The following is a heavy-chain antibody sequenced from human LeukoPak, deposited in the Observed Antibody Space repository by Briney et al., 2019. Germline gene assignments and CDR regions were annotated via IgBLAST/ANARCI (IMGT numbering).Heavy chain of an antibody. Sequence: GASVKVSCKASGYTFTNYAISWVRQAPGQGLEWMGWISAYNGNTNYAQNLQGRVTMTTDTSTSTAYMELRSLRSDDTAVYYCARQKLHDFWSGYHVRYWFDPWGQGTLVTVSS. CDR2: ISAYNGNT. CDR3: ARQKLHDFWSGYHVRYWFDP. V-gene: IGHV1-18*01. CDR1: GYTFTNYA. J-gene: IGHJ5*02. D-gene: IGHD3-3*01.